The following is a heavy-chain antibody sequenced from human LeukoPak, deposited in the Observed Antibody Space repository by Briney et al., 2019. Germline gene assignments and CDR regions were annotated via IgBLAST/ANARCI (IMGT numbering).Heavy chain of an antibody. D-gene: IGHD2-21*02. Sequence: PGGSLRLSCAASEFSVGSNYMTWVRQAPGKGLEYVSAISSNGGSTYYANSVKGRFTISRDNSKNTLYLQMGSLRAEDMAVYYCASTTLAYCGGDCLGGAFDIWGQGTMVTVSS. CDR1: EFSVGSNY. CDR2: ISSNGGST. J-gene: IGHJ3*02. CDR3: ASTTLAYCGGDCLGGAFDI. V-gene: IGHV3-64*01.